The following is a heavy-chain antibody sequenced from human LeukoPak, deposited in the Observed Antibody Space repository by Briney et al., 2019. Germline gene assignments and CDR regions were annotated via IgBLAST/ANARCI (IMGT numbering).Heavy chain of an antibody. V-gene: IGHV4-59*12. Sequence: SETLSLTCTVSGGSISSYYWSWIRQPPGKGLEWIGYIYYSGSTNYNPSLKSRVTISVDTSKNQFSLKLSSVTAADTAVYYCARDIHSPSTYCGGDCYSDYWXXGTXVTVSS. J-gene: IGHJ4*01. CDR2: IYYSGST. CDR1: GGSISSYY. D-gene: IGHD2-21*02. CDR3: ARDIHSPSTYCGGDCYSDY.